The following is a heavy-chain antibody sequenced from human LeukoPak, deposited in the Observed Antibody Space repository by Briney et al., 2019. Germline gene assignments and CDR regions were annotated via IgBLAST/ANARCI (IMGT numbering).Heavy chain of an antibody. CDR1: GYTFTSYD. J-gene: IGHJ4*02. CDR3: ARGSFVASEDTYVDY. Sequence: ASVKVSCKASGYTFTSYDINWVRQATGQGLEWMGWMNPNSGNTGYAQKFQGRATITRNTSISTAYMELSSLRSEDTAVYYCARGSFVASEDTYVDYWGQGTLVTVSS. CDR2: MNPNSGNT. V-gene: IGHV1-8*03. D-gene: IGHD2-15*01.